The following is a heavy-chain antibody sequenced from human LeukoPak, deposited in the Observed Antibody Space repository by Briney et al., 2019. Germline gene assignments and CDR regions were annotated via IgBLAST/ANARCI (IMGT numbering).Heavy chain of an antibody. V-gene: IGHV1-2*02. CDR2: INPNSGGT. D-gene: IGHD6-6*01. Sequence: ASVKVSCKASGYTFTGYYMHWVRQAPGQGLEWMGWINPNSGGTNYAQKFQGRVTMTRDTSISTAYMELSRLRSDDTAVYYCARDGRVSGSSVRLAYYMDVWGKGTTVTVSS. CDR1: GYTFTGYY. CDR3: ARDGRVSGSSVRLAYYMDV. J-gene: IGHJ6*03.